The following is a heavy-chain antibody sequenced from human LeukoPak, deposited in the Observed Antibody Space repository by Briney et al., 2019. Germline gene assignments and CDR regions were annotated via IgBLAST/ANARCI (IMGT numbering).Heavy chain of an antibody. CDR1: GDSISSGGYY. CDR2: IFHSGTT. J-gene: IGHJ4*02. Sequence: PSETLSLTCTVSGDSISSGGYYWSWIRQPPGKGLEYIGYIFHSGTTYYNPSLKNRVTILVDRSKNQFSLKLSSVTAADTAVYYCAKDLGVQWPFYFDYWGQGILVTVSS. V-gene: IGHV4-30-2*01. D-gene: IGHD2-2*01. CDR3: AKDLGVQWPFYFDY.